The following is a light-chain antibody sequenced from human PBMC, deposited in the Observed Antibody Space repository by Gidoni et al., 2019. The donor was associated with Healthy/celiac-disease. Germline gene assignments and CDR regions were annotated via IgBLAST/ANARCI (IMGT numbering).Light chain of an antibody. CDR1: QSVSSSY. CDR3: QQYGSSPRLT. CDR2: GAS. V-gene: IGKV3-20*01. Sequence: EIVLTQSPGTLSLSPGERATLSCRASQSVSSSYLAWYQQKPGQAPRLLIYGASSRATGIPDRFSGSGSGTDFTLTISRLEPEDCAVYYCQQYGSSPRLTFGGGTKVEIK. J-gene: IGKJ4*01.